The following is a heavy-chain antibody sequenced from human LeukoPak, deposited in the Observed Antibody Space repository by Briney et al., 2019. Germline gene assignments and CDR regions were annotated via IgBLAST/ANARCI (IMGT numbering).Heavy chain of an antibody. V-gene: IGHV1-18*01. CDR3: ARDSSYGSGSYPDY. J-gene: IGHJ4*02. Sequence: GASVKVSCKASGYTFTSYDINWVRQATGQGLEWMGWISAYNGNTNYAQKLQGRVTMTTDTSTSTAYMELRSLRSDDTAVYYCARDSSYGSGSYPDYWGQGTLVTVSS. D-gene: IGHD3-10*01. CDR1: GYTFTSYD. CDR2: ISAYNGNT.